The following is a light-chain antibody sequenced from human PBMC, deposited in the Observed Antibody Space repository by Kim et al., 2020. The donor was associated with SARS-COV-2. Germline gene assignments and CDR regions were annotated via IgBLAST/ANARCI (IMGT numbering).Light chain of an antibody. Sequence: DIQMTQSPSSLSASVGDRVTITCRASQGISNYLAWYQQKPGKVPKLLIYEASTLHSGVPTRFSGSGSGTDFTLTISSLQPEDGASYYCQEYNSAPHTFGPGTKVDIK. CDR1: QGISNY. V-gene: IGKV1-27*01. J-gene: IGKJ3*01. CDR3: QEYNSAPHT. CDR2: EAS.